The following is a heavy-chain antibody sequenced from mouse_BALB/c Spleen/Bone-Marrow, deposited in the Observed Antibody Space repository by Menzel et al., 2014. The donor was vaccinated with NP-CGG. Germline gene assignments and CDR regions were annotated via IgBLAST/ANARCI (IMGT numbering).Heavy chain of an antibody. D-gene: IGHD1-1*01. J-gene: IGHJ1*01. CDR3: ARLNCYGNLGV. V-gene: IGHV4-1*02. CDR1: GFDFSRYW. CDR2: INPDSSTI. Sequence: DVKLVESGGGLVQPGGSLKLSCAASGFDFSRYWMSWVRQAPGKGLEWIGEINPDSSTINYTPSLKDKFIISRDNAKKALCLEMSKVRSEDTALYYCARLNCYGNLGVWGAGTTVTVAS.